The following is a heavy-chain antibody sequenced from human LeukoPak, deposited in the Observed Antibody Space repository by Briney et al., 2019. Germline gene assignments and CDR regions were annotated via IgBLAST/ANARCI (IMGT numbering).Heavy chain of an antibody. D-gene: IGHD3-22*01. V-gene: IGHV4-4*07. CDR2: IYTSGST. CDR3: ARTYYDSSGYFRIYYFDY. CDR1: GGSLSSYY. Sequence: PSETLSLTCTVSGGSLSSYYWSWLPQPAGKGLEWIGRIYTSGSTNYNPSLTSRVTMSVDTSKNQFSLKLSSVTAADTAVYYCARTYYDSSGYFRIYYFDYWGQGTLVTVSS. J-gene: IGHJ4*02.